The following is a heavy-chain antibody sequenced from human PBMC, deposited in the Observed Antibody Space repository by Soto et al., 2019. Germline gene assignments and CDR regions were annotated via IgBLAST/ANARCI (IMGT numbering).Heavy chain of an antibody. CDR2: ISGSGGST. V-gene: IGHV3-23*01. J-gene: IGHJ4*02. CDR3: AKDPDLAVAGTVDY. Sequence: PGGSLRLSCAASGFTFSSYAMSWVRQAPGKGLEWVSAISGSGGSTYYADSVKGRFTISRDNSKNTLYLQMNSLRAEDTAVYYCAKDPDLAVAGTVDYWGQGTLVTVSS. CDR1: GFTFSSYA. D-gene: IGHD6-19*01.